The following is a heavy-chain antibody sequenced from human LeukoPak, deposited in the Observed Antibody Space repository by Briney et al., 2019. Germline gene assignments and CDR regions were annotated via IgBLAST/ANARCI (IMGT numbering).Heavy chain of an antibody. CDR3: ARDWPGISLHFDL. D-gene: IGHD2-15*01. CDR1: GLTFNAYY. CDR2: INPNTGDT. J-gene: IGHJ2*01. Sequence: ASVKVSCKASGLTFNAYYIHWVRQAPGQGLEWMGWINPNTGDTNFAQKFQGRVAMTRDTSLSTAYMDLSRLTSDDMAVYYCARDWPGISLHFDLWGRGTLITVSS. V-gene: IGHV1-2*02.